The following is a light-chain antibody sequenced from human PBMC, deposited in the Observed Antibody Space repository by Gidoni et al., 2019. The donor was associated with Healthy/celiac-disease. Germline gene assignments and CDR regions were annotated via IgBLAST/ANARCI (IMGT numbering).Light chain of an antibody. J-gene: IGLJ1*01. CDR2: EVS. Sequence: QSDLTQPASVSGSPGQSIPISCTGTSSDVGGYNYVSWYQQHPGKAPKLMIYEVSNRPSGVSNRFSGSKSGNTASLTISGLQAEDEADYYCSSYTSSSTPFYVFGTGTKVTVL. CDR1: SSDVGGYNY. V-gene: IGLV2-14*01. CDR3: SSYTSSSTPFYV.